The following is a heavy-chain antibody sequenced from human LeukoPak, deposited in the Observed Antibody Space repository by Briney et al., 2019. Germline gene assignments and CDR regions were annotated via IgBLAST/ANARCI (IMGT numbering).Heavy chain of an antibody. D-gene: IGHD2-2*01. Sequence: GASVKVSCKASGYTFTSYGISWVRQAPGQGLEWMGMINPSDGSTNYAQKFQGRVTMTCDMSTSTVAMDLSSLRSDDTAVYYCARADVVVPAAYDSVWFDPWGQGTLVTVSS. V-gene: IGHV1-18*01. J-gene: IGHJ5*02. CDR2: INPSDGST. CDR3: ARADVVVPAAYDSVWFDP. CDR1: GYTFTSYG.